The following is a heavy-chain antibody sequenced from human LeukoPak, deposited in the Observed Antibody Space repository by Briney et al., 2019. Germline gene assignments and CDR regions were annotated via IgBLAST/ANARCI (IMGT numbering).Heavy chain of an antibody. CDR1: GYTFTDYY. J-gene: IGHJ4*02. V-gene: IGHV1-2*02. Sequence: GASVKVSCKASGYTFTDYYIHGVRQAPGQGLEWMGWINPNSGDTNYAQNFQGRVTMTRDTYITTAYMDLSRLRLDDTAVYYCAVGRRTDFDYWGQGTLVTVSS. D-gene: IGHD1-26*01. CDR3: AVGRRTDFDY. CDR2: INPNSGDT.